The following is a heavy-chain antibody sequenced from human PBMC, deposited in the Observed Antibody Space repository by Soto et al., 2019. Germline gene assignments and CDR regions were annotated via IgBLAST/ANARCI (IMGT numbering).Heavy chain of an antibody. D-gene: IGHD1-26*01. CDR2: IIPIFVTA. CDR1: GGTFSSYA. CDR3: ARAHPIVGATDSYYYYSGMDV. J-gene: IGHJ6*02. Sequence: QVQLVQSGAEVKKPGSSVKVSCKASGGTFSSYAISWVRQAPGQGLEWMGGIIPIFVTANYAQKFQGRVTLTADESTSTAYMELSSLRSEDTAVYYCARAHPIVGATDSYYYYSGMDVWGQGTTVTVSS. V-gene: IGHV1-69*01.